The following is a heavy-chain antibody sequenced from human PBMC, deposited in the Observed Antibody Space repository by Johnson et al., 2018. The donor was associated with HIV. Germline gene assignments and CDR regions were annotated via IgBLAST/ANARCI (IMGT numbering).Heavy chain of an antibody. CDR2: ISYDGSNK. V-gene: IGHV3-30*04. Sequence: QVQLVESRGGVVQPGRSLRLSCAASGFTFSSYAMHWVRQAPGKGLEWVAVISYDGSNKYYADSVKGRFTISRDNSKNTLYLQMHSLGAEDTAVYYCARDRGAFEIWGQGTMVTVSS. CDR3: ARDRGAFEI. J-gene: IGHJ3*02. CDR1: GFTFSSYA.